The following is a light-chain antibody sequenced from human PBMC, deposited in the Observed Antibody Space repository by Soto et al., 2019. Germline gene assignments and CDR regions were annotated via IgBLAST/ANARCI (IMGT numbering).Light chain of an antibody. CDR3: SSYAGSKIV. V-gene: IGLV2-8*01. J-gene: IGLJ1*01. CDR1: SSDVGYYSY. CDR2: EVN. Sequence: QSALTQPPSASGSPGQSVTISCTGTSSDVGYYSYVSWYQQHPGKAPKLMIYEVNKRPSGVPDRFSGSKSGNTASLTVSGLQAEDEADYYCSSYAGSKIVFGTGTKLTVL.